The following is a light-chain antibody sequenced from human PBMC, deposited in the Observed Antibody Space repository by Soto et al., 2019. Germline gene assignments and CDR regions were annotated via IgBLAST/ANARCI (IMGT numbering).Light chain of an antibody. J-gene: IGKJ1*01. CDR3: QQTYDTPHT. CDR1: RGISRN. Sequence: DIQMTHSPSSLSASVGDRVTISCRASRGISRNLNWYRQKPGTAPQLLISTTSSSQSGVPSRFSGTGSGTDFTLTISSLQPEDFATYFCQQTYDTPHTFGQGTKVDIK. CDR2: TTS. V-gene: IGKV1-39*01.